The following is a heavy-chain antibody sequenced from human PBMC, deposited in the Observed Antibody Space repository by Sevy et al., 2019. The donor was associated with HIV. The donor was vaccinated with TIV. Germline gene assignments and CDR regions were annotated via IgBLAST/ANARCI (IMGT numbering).Heavy chain of an antibody. CDR1: GFTFSSYS. CDR2: ISSRSSYI. Sequence: GGSLRLSCAASGFTFSSYSMNWVRQAPGKVLEWGSSISSRSSYIYYADSVKGRFTISRDNAKNSLYLQMNSLRAEDTAVYYCAKGNSGDAFDIWGQGTMVTVSS. V-gene: IGHV3-21*01. CDR3: AKGNSGDAFDI. J-gene: IGHJ3*02. D-gene: IGHD6-25*01.